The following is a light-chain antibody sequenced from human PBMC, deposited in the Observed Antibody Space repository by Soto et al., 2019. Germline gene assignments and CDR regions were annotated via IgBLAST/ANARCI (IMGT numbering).Light chain of an antibody. CDR1: QSVRSGY. CDR2: GAA. Sequence: ELVLTQSPGTLSLSPGARATLSCRASQSVRSGYLAWYQQKPGQAPRLLIYGAATRATGIPARFIVSGSGTEFTLPLRSLQSEDFAVDVCQQYYDWWTFGQGTKVDI. CDR3: QQYYDWWT. J-gene: IGKJ1*01. V-gene: IGKV3-20*01.